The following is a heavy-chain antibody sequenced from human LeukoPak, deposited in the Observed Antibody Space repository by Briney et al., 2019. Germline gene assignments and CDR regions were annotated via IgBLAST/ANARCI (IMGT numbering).Heavy chain of an antibody. CDR1: GGSFSGYY. CDR3: ARGGVGYCSGGSYYWNFAHYYYGMDV. Sequence: SETLSLTCAVYGGSFSGYYWSWIRQPPGKGLEWIGEINHSGSTNYNPSLKSRVTISVDTSKNQFSLKLSSVTAADTAVYYCARGGVGYCSGGSYYWNFAHYYYGMDVWGQGTTVTVSS. D-gene: IGHD2-15*01. V-gene: IGHV4-34*01. CDR2: INHSGST. J-gene: IGHJ6*02.